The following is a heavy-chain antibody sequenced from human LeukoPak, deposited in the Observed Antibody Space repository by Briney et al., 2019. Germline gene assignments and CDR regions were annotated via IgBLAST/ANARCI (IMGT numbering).Heavy chain of an antibody. CDR3: VRRPSRTGAEFDS. D-gene: IGHD1-26*01. J-gene: IGHJ4*02. Sequence: GESLKISCKGSGYSFTSSWIAWVRQMPGKGLEWMGIIYPSDSETRYSPPFQGQVTISADKSTTTAYLQWSSLKASDTAMYYCVRRPSRTGAEFDSWGQGTLVTVSS. V-gene: IGHV5-51*01. CDR1: GYSFTSSW. CDR2: IYPSDSET.